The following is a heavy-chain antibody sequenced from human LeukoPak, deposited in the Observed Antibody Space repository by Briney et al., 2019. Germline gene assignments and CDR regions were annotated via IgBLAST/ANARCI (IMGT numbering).Heavy chain of an antibody. J-gene: IGHJ5*02. CDR2: VDYSGSI. CDR3: AREVDDNWFDP. D-gene: IGHD5-12*01. Sequence: SETLSLTCTVSGGSISRNSWNWIRQSPGEGLEWIGYVDYSGSINYNPSLTSRVTISLDTSKNQFFLTLTSVTGADTAVYYCAREVDDNWFDPWGQGTLVTVSS. V-gene: IGHV4-59*01. CDR1: GGSISRNS.